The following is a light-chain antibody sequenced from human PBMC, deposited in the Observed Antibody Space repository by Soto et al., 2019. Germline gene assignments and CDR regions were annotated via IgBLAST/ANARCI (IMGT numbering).Light chain of an antibody. CDR3: QQYYSTTLWT. V-gene: IGKV4-1*01. CDR1: QSVLYNSNNKNY. Sequence: DIVMTQSPDSLAVSLGERATINCKSSQSVLYNSNNKNYLAWVQQKPGQPPKLLIHWASTRESGVPDRFSGSGSGTDFTLTISSLQAEDVAVYYCQQYYSTTLWTFGQGTKVDIK. J-gene: IGKJ1*01. CDR2: WAS.